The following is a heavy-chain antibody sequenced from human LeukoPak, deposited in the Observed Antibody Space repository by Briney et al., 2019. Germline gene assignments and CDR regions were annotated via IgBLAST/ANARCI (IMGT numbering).Heavy chain of an antibody. CDR2: ISGSGIST. CDR1: GFTFSSHA. D-gene: IGHD6-13*01. J-gene: IGHJ4*02. CDR3: AKDPIAAAGTPVDY. V-gene: IGHV3-23*01. Sequence: GGSLRLSCAASGFTFSSHAMSWVRQAPGKGLEWVSAISGSGISTYYADSVKGRFTISRDNSKNTLYLQMNSLRAEDTAVYYCAKDPIAAAGTPVDYWGQGTLVTVSS.